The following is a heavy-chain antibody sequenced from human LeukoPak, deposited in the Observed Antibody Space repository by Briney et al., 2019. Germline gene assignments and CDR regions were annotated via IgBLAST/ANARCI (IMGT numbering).Heavy chain of an antibody. CDR2: ISSSSSYI. CDR3: ARNYDFWSGFYYMDV. J-gene: IGHJ6*03. D-gene: IGHD3-3*01. Sequence: GGSLRLSCAASGFTFSSYSMNWVRQAPGKGLEWASSISSSSSYIYYADSVKGRFTISRDNAKNSLYLQMNSLRAEDTAVYYCARNYDFWSGFYYMDVWGKGTTVTVSS. V-gene: IGHV3-21*01. CDR1: GFTFSSYS.